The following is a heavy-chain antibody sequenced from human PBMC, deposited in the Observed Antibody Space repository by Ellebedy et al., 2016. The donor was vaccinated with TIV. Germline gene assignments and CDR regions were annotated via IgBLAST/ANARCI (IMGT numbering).Heavy chain of an antibody. CDR2: IIPFFGTA. D-gene: IGHD3-16*01. CDR1: GTTFSLYS. J-gene: IGHJ4*02. Sequence: SVKVSXKTSGTTFSLYSITWMRQAPGQGLEWMGKIIPFFGTADYAPKFQGRINITADGSTSTAYLELSSLRCDDSAVYYCAREGDLAAFDFWGQGTLVTVSS. V-gene: IGHV1-69*13. CDR3: AREGDLAAFDF.